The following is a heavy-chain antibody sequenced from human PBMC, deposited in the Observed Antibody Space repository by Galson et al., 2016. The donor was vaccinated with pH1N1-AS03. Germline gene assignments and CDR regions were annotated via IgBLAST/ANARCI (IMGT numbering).Heavy chain of an antibody. J-gene: IGHJ3*02. Sequence: ETLSLTCIVSGASITSDGFYWAWIREPPGRGLEWLGSVSFRGEDFYSKSFRGRVTGSVDTSKNQFSLNVHSLTAADTALYFCARVPDGDYFGMLDTPQNAFEIWGQGTMVIVSS. CDR1: GASITSDGFY. D-gene: IGHD3-3*01. CDR3: ARVPDGDYFGMLDTPQNAFEI. V-gene: IGHV4-39*07. CDR2: VSFRGED.